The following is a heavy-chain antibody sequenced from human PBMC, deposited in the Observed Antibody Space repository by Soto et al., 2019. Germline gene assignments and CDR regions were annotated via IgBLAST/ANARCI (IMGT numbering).Heavy chain of an antibody. V-gene: IGHV4-34*01. CDR3: ARGGTGTIDY. D-gene: IGHD1-7*01. Sequence: PSETLSLTCAVYGGSFSGYYWSWIRQPPGKGLEWIGEINHSGSTNYNPSLKSRVTISVDTSKNQFSLKLSSVTAADTAVYCCARGGTGTIDYGRQGTLVTVSS. CDR2: INHSGST. J-gene: IGHJ4*02. CDR1: GGSFSGYY.